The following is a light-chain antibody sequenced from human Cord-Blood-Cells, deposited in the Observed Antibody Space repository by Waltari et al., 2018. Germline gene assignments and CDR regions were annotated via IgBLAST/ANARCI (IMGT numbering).Light chain of an antibody. Sequence: EIVLTLSPATLSLSPGERATLSCRASQSVSSYLAWYQQKPGQAPRLLIYDASNRATGIPARFSCSGSGTDFTLTISSLEPEDFAVYYCQQRSNWLTFGGGTKVEIK. V-gene: IGKV3-11*01. CDR1: QSVSSY. J-gene: IGKJ4*01. CDR3: QQRSNWLT. CDR2: DAS.